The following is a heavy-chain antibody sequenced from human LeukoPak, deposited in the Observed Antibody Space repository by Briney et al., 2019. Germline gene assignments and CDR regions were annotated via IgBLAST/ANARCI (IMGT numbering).Heavy chain of an antibody. CDR2: ISAYNGNT. CDR1: GYTFTSYG. V-gene: IGHV1-18*01. CDR3: ARDSYGDYDFGVANWFDP. J-gene: IGHJ5*02. Sequence: GASVKVSCKASGYTFTSYGISWVRQAPGPGLEWMGWISAYNGNTNYAQKLQGRVTMTTDTSTSTAYMELRSLRSEDTAVYYCARDSYGDYDFGVANWFDPWGQGTLVTVSS. D-gene: IGHD4-17*01.